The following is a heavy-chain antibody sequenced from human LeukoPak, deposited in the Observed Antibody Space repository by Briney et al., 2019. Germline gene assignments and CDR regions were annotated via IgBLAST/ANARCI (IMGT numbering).Heavy chain of an antibody. CDR1: GFTFSSYS. CDR3: ARVGGRAKPFDY. CDR2: ISSSSYI. J-gene: IGHJ4*02. D-gene: IGHD3-16*01. V-gene: IGHV3-21*01. Sequence: PGGSLRLSCAASGFTFSSYSMNWVRQAPGKGLEWVSSISSSSYIYYADSVKGRFTISRDNAKNSLYLQMNSLRAEDTAVYYCARVGGRAKPFDYWGQGILVTVSS.